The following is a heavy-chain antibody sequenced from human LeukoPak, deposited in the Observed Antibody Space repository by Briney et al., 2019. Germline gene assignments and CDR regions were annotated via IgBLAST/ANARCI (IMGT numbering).Heavy chain of an antibody. V-gene: IGHV3-21*03. J-gene: IGHJ4*02. CDR3: TTSRVFDYDILTGYYPFDY. Sequence: GGSLRLSCAASGFTFSSYSMNWVRQAPGKGLEWVSSISSSSSYIYYADSVKGRFTISRDNAKNSLYLQMNSLKTEDTAVYYCTTSRVFDYDILTGYYPFDYWGQGTLVTVSS. CDR1: GFTFSSYS. D-gene: IGHD3-9*01. CDR2: ISSSSSYI.